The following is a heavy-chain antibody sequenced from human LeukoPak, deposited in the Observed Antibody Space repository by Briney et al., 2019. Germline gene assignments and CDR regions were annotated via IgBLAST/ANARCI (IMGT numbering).Heavy chain of an antibody. D-gene: IGHD2-2*01. CDR1: GGSISSYY. CDR2: IYTSGST. CDR3: AREMGECRTSCPPWFDP. V-gene: IGHV4-4*07. Sequence: PSETLSLTCTVSGGSISSYYWSWIRQPAGKGLEWIGRIYTSGSTNYNPSLKSRVTMSVDTSKNQFSLKLSSVTAADTAVYYCAREMGECRTSCPPWFDPWGQGTLVTVSS. J-gene: IGHJ5*01.